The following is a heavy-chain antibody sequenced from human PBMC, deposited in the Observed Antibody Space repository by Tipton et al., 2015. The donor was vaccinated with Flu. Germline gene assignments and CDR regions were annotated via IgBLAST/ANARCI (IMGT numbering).Heavy chain of an antibody. D-gene: IGHD5-24*01. J-gene: IGHJ4*02. CDR2: IRYDGSNT. Sequence: QVQLVQSGGGVVQPGRSLRLSCAASGFAFSSYGMHWVRQAPGKGLEWVTFIRYDGSNTYYADSVKGRFTISRDNSRNTLYLQMNSLRAEDTAVFYCAKNGMTTMDYWGQGTLVTVSS. V-gene: IGHV3-30*02. CDR1: GFAFSSYG. CDR3: AKNGMTTMDY.